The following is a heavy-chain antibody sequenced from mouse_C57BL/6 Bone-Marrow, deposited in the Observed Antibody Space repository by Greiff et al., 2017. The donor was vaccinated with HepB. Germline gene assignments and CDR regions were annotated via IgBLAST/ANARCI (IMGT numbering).Heavy chain of an antibody. CDR1: GFTFSSYG. V-gene: IGHV5-6*01. CDR3: ARHEGSTMAPLDY. J-gene: IGHJ2*01. D-gene: IGHD2-1*01. Sequence: EVMLVESGGDLVKPGGSLKLSCAASGFTFSSYGMSWVRQTPDKRLEWVATISSGGSYTYYPDSVKGRFTISRDNAKNTLYLQMSSLKSEDTAMYYCARHEGSTMAPLDYWGQGTTLTVSS. CDR2: ISSGGSYT.